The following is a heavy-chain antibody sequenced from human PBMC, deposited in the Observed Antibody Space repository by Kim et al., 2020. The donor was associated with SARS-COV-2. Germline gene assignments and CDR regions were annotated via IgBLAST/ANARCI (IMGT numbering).Heavy chain of an antibody. CDR3: ATPRESDYYYDSSGFFPTEFDY. V-gene: IGHV3-23*01. J-gene: IGHJ4*02. CDR2: ISGSGGST. D-gene: IGHD3-22*01. CDR1: GFTFSSYA. Sequence: GGSLRLSCAASGFTFSSYAMSWVRQAPGKGLEWVSAISGSGGSTYYADSVKGRFTISRDNSKNTLYLQMNSLRAEDTAVYYCATPRESDYYYDSSGFFPTEFDYWGQGTLVTVSS.